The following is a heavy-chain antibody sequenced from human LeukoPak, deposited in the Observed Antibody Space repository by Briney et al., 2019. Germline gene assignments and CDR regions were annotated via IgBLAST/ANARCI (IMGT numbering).Heavy chain of an antibody. V-gene: IGHV4-4*02. J-gene: IGHJ5*02. CDR3: VRGNDHGSGNYSTVSFDP. CDR2: IYHSGST. Sequence: SGTLSLTCAVSGGSISSDHWWNWVRQPPGKGLERIGEIYHSGSTTYSPSLKRRVTILVDKSKNQFSLELTSVTAADTAVYYCVRGNDHGSGNYSTVSFDPWGQGALVTVSS. D-gene: IGHD3-10*01. CDR1: GGSISSDHW.